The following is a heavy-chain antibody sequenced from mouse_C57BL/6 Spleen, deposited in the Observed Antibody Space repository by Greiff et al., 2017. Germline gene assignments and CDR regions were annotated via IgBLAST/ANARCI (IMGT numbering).Heavy chain of an antibody. CDR1: GYAFTNYL. V-gene: IGHV1-54*01. J-gene: IGHJ2*01. CDR3: ARGGDDGYYIDY. Sequence: VKLQQSGAELVRPGTSVKVSCKASGYAFTNYLIEWVKQRPGQGLEWIGVINPGSGGTNYNEKFKGKATLTADKSSSTAYMQLSSLTSEDSAVYFCARGGDDGYYIDYWGQGTTLTVSS. CDR2: INPGSGGT. D-gene: IGHD2-3*01.